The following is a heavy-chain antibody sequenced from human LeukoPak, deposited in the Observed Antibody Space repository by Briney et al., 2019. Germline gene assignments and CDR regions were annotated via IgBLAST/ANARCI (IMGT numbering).Heavy chain of an antibody. J-gene: IGHJ3*01. CDR1: GFTFSTHA. V-gene: IGHV3-23*01. Sequence: GGSLRLSCAASGFTFSTHAMNWVRQAPGKGLEWVSNIGGSGESTYYADSVKGRFTISRDNSKNTVFLQMNSLSRDDTAVYYCARRGGSNGWGAFDVWGQGTTITVSS. CDR3: ARRGGSNGWGAFDV. CDR2: IGGSGEST. D-gene: IGHD2-8*01.